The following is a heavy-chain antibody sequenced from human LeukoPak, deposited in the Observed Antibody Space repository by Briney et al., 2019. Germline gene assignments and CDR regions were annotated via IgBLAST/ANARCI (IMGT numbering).Heavy chain of an antibody. CDR1: GGSISSYY. D-gene: IGHD1-26*01. Sequence: SETLSLTCTVSGGSISSYYWSWIRQPPGMGLEWIGYIYYSASTNYNPSLKNRVTISVDTSKDQFSLRLTSVTAADTAMYYCARSFLGDWYFDLWGRGNLVTVSS. V-gene: IGHV4-59*01. CDR2: IYYSAST. J-gene: IGHJ2*01. CDR3: ARSFLGDWYFDL.